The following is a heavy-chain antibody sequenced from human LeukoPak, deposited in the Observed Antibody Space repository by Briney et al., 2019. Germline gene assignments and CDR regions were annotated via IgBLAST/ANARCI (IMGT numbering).Heavy chain of an antibody. V-gene: IGHV4-59*01. CDR3: ARAGGGVVDASSPYYYYYMDV. CDR2: IYYSGST. D-gene: IGHD2-15*01. Sequence: PPETLSLTCTVSGGSISSYYWSWIRQPPGKGLEWIGYIYYSGSTNYSPSLKSRVTISVDTSKNQFSLKLSSVTAADTAVYYCARAGGGVVDASSPYYYYYMDVWGKGTTVTVSS. J-gene: IGHJ6*03. CDR1: GGSISSYY.